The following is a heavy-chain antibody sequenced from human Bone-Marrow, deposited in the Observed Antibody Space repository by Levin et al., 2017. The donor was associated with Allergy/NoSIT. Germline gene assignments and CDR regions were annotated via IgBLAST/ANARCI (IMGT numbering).Heavy chain of an antibody. V-gene: IGHV1-69*02. J-gene: IGHJ5*02. Sequence: ASVKVSCKASGGTFSSYTISWVRQAPGQGLEWMGRIIPILGIANYAQKFQGRVTITADKSTSTAYMELSSLRSEDTAVYYCARGERITIFGVEPCWFDPWGQGTLVTVSS. CDR1: GGTFSSYT. CDR2: IIPILGIA. D-gene: IGHD3-3*01. CDR3: ARGERITIFGVEPCWFDP.